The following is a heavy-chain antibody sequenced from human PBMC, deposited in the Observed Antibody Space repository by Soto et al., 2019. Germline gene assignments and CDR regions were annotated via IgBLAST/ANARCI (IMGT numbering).Heavy chain of an antibody. Sequence: SETLSLTCTVFGDSFSAYYWSWIRQSPGKGLEWIGEINHSGSTIYAPSLKSRVTISVDTSTNQFSLNMSSVTAADTAVYYCARGGSGSGIGYYYYMDVWGKGTTVTVSS. J-gene: IGHJ6*03. D-gene: IGHD3-10*01. V-gene: IGHV4-34*01. CDR2: INHSGST. CDR3: ARGGSGSGIGYYYYMDV. CDR1: GDSFSAYY.